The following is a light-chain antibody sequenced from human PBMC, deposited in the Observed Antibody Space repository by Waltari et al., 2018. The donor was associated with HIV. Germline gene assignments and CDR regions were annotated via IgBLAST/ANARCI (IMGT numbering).Light chain of an antibody. Sequence: QSALTQPASVSGSPGQSITISCTGTTSDVGGYRYVSWYQQHPGKASKLMIYDVSNRPSGVSNRFSGSKSGNTASLTISGLQAEDEADYYCSSYTSSSTYVFGTGTKVTVL. CDR1: TSDVGGYRY. V-gene: IGLV2-14*03. CDR2: DVS. CDR3: SSYTSSSTYV. J-gene: IGLJ1*01.